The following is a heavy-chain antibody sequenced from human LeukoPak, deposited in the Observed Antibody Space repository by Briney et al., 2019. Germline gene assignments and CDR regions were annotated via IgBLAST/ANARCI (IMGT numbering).Heavy chain of an antibody. D-gene: IGHD6-13*01. V-gene: IGHV3-30*02. CDR1: GLRFSNYG. Sequence: GGSLRLSCAASGLRFSNYGMHWVRQAPGKGLEWVAFIHADGTKIYYRESVKGRFTVSRDNSNNILYLQMNGLTPEDTAIYFCAKDRVAATLYFDSWGQGTLVSVSS. CDR2: IHADGTKI. J-gene: IGHJ4*02. CDR3: AKDRVAATLYFDS.